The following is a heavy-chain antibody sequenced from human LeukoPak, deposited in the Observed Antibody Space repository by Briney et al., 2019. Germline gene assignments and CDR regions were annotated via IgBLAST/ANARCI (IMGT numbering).Heavy chain of an antibody. Sequence: GASVKVSCKASGGTFISYAISWVRQAPGQGLEWMGGIIPIFGTANYAQKFQGRVTITADESTSTAYMELSSLRSEDTAVYYCARDLIVVVPAASISGNYYYGMDVWGQGTTVTVSS. CDR2: IIPIFGTA. J-gene: IGHJ6*02. CDR1: GGTFISYA. CDR3: ARDLIVVVPAASISGNYYYGMDV. D-gene: IGHD2-2*01. V-gene: IGHV1-69*13.